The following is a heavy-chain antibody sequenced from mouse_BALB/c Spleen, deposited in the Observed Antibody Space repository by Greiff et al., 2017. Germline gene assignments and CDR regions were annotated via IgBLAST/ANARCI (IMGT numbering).Heavy chain of an antibody. CDR2: ILPGSGST. V-gene: IGHV1-9*01. Sequence: QVQLQQSGAELMKPGASVKISCKATGYTFSSYWVAWVKQRPGHGLEWIGEILPGSGSTNYNEKFKGKATLTADTSSNTAYMRLSGLTSEDSAVYCCARGGLYYGNYVGGVGWWGQGAAGTGCS. D-gene: IGHD2-1*01. CDR1: GYTFSSYW. CDR3: ARGGLYYGNYVGGVGW. J-gene: IGHJ4*01.